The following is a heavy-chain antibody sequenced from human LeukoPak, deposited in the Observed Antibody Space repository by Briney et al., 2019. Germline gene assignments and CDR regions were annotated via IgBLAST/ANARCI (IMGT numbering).Heavy chain of an antibody. CDR1: GFTFSSYW. CDR3: AKDGGGGTTSYYYYGMDV. J-gene: IGHJ6*02. V-gene: IGHV3-7*01. CDR2: IKQDGSEK. D-gene: IGHD1-14*01. Sequence: PGGSLRLSCAASGFTFSSYWMSWVRQAPGKGLEWVANIKQDGSEKYYVDSVKGRFTISRDNAKNSLYLQMNSLRAEDTAVYYCAKDGGGGTTSYYYYGMDVWGQGTTVTVSS.